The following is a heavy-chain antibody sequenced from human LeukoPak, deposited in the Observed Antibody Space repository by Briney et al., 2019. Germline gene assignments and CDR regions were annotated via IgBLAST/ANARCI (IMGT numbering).Heavy chain of an antibody. CDR2: ISAYNGNT. V-gene: IGHV1-18*01. J-gene: IGHJ4*02. CDR1: GYTFTSYG. D-gene: IGHD3-22*01. Sequence: ASVKVSCKASGYTFTSYGISWVRQAPGQGLEWMGWISAYNGNTNYAQKLQGRVTMTTDTSTSTVYMELRSLRSDDTAVYYCARGGNTQYYYDSSGYYHFDYWGQGTLVTVSS. CDR3: ARGGNTQYYYDSSGYYHFDY.